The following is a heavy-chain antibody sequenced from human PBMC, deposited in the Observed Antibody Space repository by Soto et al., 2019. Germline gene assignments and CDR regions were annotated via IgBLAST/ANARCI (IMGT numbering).Heavy chain of an antibody. V-gene: IGHV3-30*03. D-gene: IGHD3-22*01. CDR1: GFIFSGSG. CDR3: ARWVGGSMYDNSGKYDS. J-gene: IGHJ5*01. Sequence: QVQLVESGGGVVQPGRSLRLTCAASGFIFSGSGMHWVRQAPGKGLEWVALVSNDGIRKYYGDSVKGRFTISRDNAENTVYLQMNSLRADDTAVYYCARWVGGSMYDNSGKYDSWGQGTLVTVSS. CDR2: VSNDGIRK.